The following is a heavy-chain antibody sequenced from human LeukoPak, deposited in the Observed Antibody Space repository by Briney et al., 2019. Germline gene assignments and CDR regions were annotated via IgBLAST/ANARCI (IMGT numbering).Heavy chain of an antibody. J-gene: IGHJ4*02. CDR2: IYYSGST. D-gene: IGHD2-2*01. V-gene: IGHV4-59*12. Sequence: EXXGYIYYSGSTNYHPSLKSRVTISVDTSKNQFSLKLSSVTAADTAVYYCAREGHHRASSYVDYWGQGTLVTVSS. CDR3: AREGHHRASSYVDY.